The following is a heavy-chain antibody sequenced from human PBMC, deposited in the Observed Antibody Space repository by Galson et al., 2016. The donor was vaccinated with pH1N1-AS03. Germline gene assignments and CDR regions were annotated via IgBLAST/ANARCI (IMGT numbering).Heavy chain of an antibody. CDR1: GGTFSRYT. V-gene: IGHV1-69*02. Sequence: SVKVSCKASGGTFSRYTISWVRQAPGQGLEWMGRISPILHKPHYAQKFQGRVTITADRSTTTAYLELISLTSHDTAVYFCARGDGWFDPWGQGTLVTVSS. CDR2: ISPILHKP. J-gene: IGHJ5*02. CDR3: ARGDGWFDP.